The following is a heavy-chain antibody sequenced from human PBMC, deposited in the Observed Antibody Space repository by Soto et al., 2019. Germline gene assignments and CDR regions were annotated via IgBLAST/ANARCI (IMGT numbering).Heavy chain of an antibody. CDR1: GGSISSSSYY. V-gene: IGHV4-39*01. J-gene: IGHJ4*02. D-gene: IGHD5-18*01. Sequence: LSLTCTVSGGSISSSSYYWGCIRQPPGKGLEWIASIDYTGNTFYNPSLTSRVTISVGTSKNQFSLKVTSVTAADTAVYYCARINKGYGTDSWGQGTLVTVSS. CDR3: ARINKGYGTDS. CDR2: IDYTGNT.